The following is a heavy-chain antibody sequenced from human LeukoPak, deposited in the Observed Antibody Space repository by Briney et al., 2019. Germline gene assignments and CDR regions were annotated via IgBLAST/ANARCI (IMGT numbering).Heavy chain of an antibody. CDR3: ARGNWRYYFNY. D-gene: IGHD1-1*01. J-gene: IGHJ4*02. V-gene: IGHV4-59*01. CDR2: MYYSGST. CDR1: GGSISSYY. Sequence: SETLSLTCTVSGGSISSYYWSWIRQPPGKGLEWIGCMYYSGSTNYNPSLKSRVTISVDTSKNQFSLRLSSVTAAETAVYYCARGNWRYYFNYWGQGTMVTVSS.